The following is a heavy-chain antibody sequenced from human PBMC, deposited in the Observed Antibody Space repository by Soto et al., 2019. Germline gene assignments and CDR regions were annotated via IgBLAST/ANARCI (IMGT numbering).Heavy chain of an antibody. Sequence: ASVKVSCKASGYTFTSYDINWVRQATGQGLEWMGWMNPNSGNTDYAQKFQGRVTMTRNTSISTAYMELSSLRSEDTAVYYCARDMEAARPSASSYYYYGMDVWGQGTTVTVSS. J-gene: IGHJ6*02. CDR2: MNPNSGNT. CDR3: ARDMEAARPSASSYYYYGMDV. CDR1: GYTFTSYD. D-gene: IGHD6-6*01. V-gene: IGHV1-8*01.